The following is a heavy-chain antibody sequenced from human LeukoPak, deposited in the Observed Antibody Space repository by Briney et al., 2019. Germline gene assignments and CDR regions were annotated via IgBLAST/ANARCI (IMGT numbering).Heavy chain of an antibody. V-gene: IGHV1-18*01. CDR1: GYTFTSYG. J-gene: IGHJ4*02. Sequence: ASVKVSCKATGYTFTSYGISWVRQAPEQGLEWMGWISSNSDNTNYAQKLQGRVTMTTDTSTSTAYMELRSLRSDDTAVYYCARDWGSIKVITDYWGQGTLVTVSS. CDR3: ARDWGSIKVITDY. CDR2: ISSNSDNT. D-gene: IGHD3-16*01.